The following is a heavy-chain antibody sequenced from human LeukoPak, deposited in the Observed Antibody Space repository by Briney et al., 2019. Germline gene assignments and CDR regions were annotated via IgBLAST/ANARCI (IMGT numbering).Heavy chain of an antibody. CDR2: INSDGSST. Sequence: GGSLRLSCAASGFTFSSYWMHWVRQAPGKGLVWVSRINSDGSSTSYADSVKGRFTISRDNAKNTLYLQMNRLRAEDTAVYYCARELISPLDYYGMDVWGKGTTVTVSS. CDR3: ARELISPLDYYGMDV. J-gene: IGHJ6*04. V-gene: IGHV3-74*01. CDR1: GFTFSSYW. D-gene: IGHD3-16*01.